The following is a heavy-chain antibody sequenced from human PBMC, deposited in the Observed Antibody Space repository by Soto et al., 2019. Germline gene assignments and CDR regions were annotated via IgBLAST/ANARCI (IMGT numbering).Heavy chain of an antibody. CDR1: VFTFSSYA. D-gene: IGHD3-9*01. J-gene: IGHJ4*02. CDR2: ISGSGGST. V-gene: IGHV3-23*01. Sequence: GGSLRLSCAASVFTFSSYAMSWVRQARGKGLEWVSAISGSGGSTYYADSVKGRFTISRDNSKNTLYLQMNSLRAEDTAVYYCAKDPITLDYDILTGYFDYWGQGTLVTVSS. CDR3: AKDPITLDYDILTGYFDY.